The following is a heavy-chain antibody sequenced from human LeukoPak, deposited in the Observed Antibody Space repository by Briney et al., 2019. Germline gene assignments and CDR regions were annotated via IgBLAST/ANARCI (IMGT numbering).Heavy chain of an antibody. D-gene: IGHD6-19*01. CDR3: AKGIYGSSRYPFDY. V-gene: IGHV3-23*01. CDR2: ISDGGGRT. Sequence: GGSLRLSCAASAFTFRNFAMGWVRQPPGKGLEWVSVISDGGGRTYYADFVKGRFTISRDNSKNTLYLQMDSLRADDTAVFYCAKGIYGSSRYPFDYWGQGTLVTVSS. J-gene: IGHJ4*02. CDR1: AFTFRNFA.